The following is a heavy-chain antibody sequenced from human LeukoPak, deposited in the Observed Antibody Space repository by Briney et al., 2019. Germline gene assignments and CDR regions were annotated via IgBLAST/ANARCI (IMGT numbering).Heavy chain of an antibody. Sequence: ASVKVSCKASGYTFTSYAMNWVRQAPGQGLEWMGWINTNTGNPTYAQGFTGRFVFSLDTSVSTAYLQISSLKAEDTAVYYCAREERGDFWSGYYKGCYAFDIWGQGTMVTVSS. CDR3: AREERGDFWSGYYKGCYAFDI. D-gene: IGHD3-3*01. J-gene: IGHJ3*02. CDR1: GYTFTSYA. CDR2: INTNTGNP. V-gene: IGHV7-4-1*02.